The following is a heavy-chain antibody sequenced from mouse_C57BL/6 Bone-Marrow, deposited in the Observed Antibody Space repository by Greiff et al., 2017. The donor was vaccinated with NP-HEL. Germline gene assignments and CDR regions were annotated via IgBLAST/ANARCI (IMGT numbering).Heavy chain of an antibody. D-gene: IGHD1-1*01. J-gene: IGHJ4*01. CDR1: GYTFTSYG. CDR3: AREATTVVADYAMDY. V-gene: IGHV1-81*01. Sequence: VQLQQSGAELARPGASVKLSCKASGYTFTSYGISWVKQRTGQGLEWIGEIYPRSGNTYYNEKFKGKATLTADKSSSTAYMELRSLTSEDSAVYFCAREATTVVADYAMDYWGQGTSVTVSS. CDR2: IYPRSGNT.